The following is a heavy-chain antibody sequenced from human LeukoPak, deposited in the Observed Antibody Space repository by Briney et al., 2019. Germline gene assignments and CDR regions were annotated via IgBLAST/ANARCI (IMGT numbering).Heavy chain of an antibody. V-gene: IGHV1-2*02. CDR1: GYTFTGYY. D-gene: IGHD3-3*01. Sequence: ASVKVSCKASGYTFTGYYMYWVRQAPGQGLEWMGWINPNSGGTNNVQKFQGRVTMTRDTSISTAYMELSRLRSDDTAVYYCARTFGVVTVDFDYWGQGTLVTVSS. CDR2: INPNSGGT. J-gene: IGHJ4*02. CDR3: ARTFGVVTVDFDY.